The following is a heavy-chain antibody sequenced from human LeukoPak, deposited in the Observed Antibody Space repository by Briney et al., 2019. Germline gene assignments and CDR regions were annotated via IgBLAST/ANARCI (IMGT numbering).Heavy chain of an antibody. CDR2: IDAGNGNT. D-gene: IGHD5-12*01. J-gene: IGHJ4*02. V-gene: IGHV1-3*01. CDR1: GYTFTSYA. Sequence: GASVKVSCTASGYTFTSYAMHWVRQAPGQRLEWMGWIDAGNGNTKYSQKFQGRVTITRDTSASTAYMELSSLRSEDTAVYYCARGRDIVATILGYWGQGTLVTVSS. CDR3: ARGRDIVATILGY.